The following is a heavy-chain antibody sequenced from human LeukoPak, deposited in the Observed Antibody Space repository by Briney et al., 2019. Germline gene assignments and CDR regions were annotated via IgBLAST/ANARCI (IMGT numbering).Heavy chain of an antibody. D-gene: IGHD6-13*01. J-gene: IGHJ4*02. Sequence: PGGSLRLSCAASGFTFSSYAMNWVRQAPGKGLEWVAVISYDGSNKYYADSVKGRFTISRDNSKNTLYLQMNSLRAEDTAVYYCARDAAAKFDYWGQGTLVTVSS. V-gene: IGHV3-30*04. CDR2: ISYDGSNK. CDR1: GFTFSSYA. CDR3: ARDAAAKFDY.